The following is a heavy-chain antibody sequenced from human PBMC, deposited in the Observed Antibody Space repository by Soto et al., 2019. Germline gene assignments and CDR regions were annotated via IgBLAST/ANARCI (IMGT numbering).Heavy chain of an antibody. J-gene: IGHJ4*02. CDR2: ISGSGGST. D-gene: IGHD2-2*01. CDR3: AKGTGYCSSTSCSVRGPFDY. CDR1: GFTFSNYA. Sequence: TGGSLRLSCAASGFTFSNYAMSWVRQAPGKGLEWVSTISGSGGSTYYADSVKGRFTISRDNSKNSLYVQMNSLRAEDTALYYCAKGTGYCSSTSCSVRGPFDYWGQGTLVTVSS. V-gene: IGHV3-23*01.